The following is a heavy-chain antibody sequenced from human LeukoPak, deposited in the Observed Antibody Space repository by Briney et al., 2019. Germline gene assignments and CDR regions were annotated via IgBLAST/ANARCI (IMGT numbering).Heavy chain of an antibody. CDR2: IYYSGST. CDR3: ARKAYFRAFDP. Sequence: SETLSLTCTVSGGPISSSSYYWGWIRQPPGKGLEWIGTIYYSGSTYYNPSLKSRVTISVDTSKNQFSLKLSSVTAADTAVYYCARKAYFRAFDPWGQGTLVTVSS. CDR1: GGPISSSSYY. J-gene: IGHJ5*02. V-gene: IGHV4-39*07. D-gene: IGHD2-21*01.